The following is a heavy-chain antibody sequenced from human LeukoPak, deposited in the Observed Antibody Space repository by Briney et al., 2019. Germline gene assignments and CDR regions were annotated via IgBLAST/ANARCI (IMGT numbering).Heavy chain of an antibody. Sequence: SETLSLTCTVSGGSISSYYWSWTRQPPGKELEWIGYIYYSGSTNYNPSLKSRVTISVDTSKNQFSLKLSSVTAADTAVYYCARVPVAGRTFDYWGQGTLVTVSS. V-gene: IGHV4-59*01. CDR3: ARVPVAGRTFDY. CDR1: GGSISSYY. CDR2: IYYSGST. D-gene: IGHD6-19*01. J-gene: IGHJ4*02.